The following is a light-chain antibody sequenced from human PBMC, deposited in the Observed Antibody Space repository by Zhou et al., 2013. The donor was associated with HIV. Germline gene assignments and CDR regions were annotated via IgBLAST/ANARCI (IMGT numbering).Light chain of an antibody. J-gene: IGKJ4*01. CDR2: AAS. Sequence: DIQMTQSPSSLSASIGDRVTITCRTSQTINTYLNWYQHKPGKAPNLLVYAASNLQSGVSLRFSGSGSGTDFTLTISSLQPEDFATYYCQQSYSMPLTFGGGTKVEIK. V-gene: IGKV1-39*01. CDR3: QQSYSMPLT. CDR1: QTINTY.